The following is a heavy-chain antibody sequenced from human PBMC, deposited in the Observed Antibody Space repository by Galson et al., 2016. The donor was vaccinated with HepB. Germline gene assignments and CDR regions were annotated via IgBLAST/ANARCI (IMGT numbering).Heavy chain of an antibody. D-gene: IGHD4-17*01. CDR3: AYDYGDYDFDY. J-gene: IGHJ4*02. CDR1: GYAFASYN. Sequence: SVKVSCKASGYAFASYNMHWVRQAPGQGLEWMGIINPSGGSTNYAQKFQGRVTMTRDTSTSTVYMELSSLRSEDMAVYYCAYDYGDYDFDYWGQGTLVTVSS. CDR2: INPSGGST. V-gene: IGHV1-46*01.